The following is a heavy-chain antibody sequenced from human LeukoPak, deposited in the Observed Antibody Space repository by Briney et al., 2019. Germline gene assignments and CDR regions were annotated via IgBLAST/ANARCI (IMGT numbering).Heavy chain of an antibody. Sequence: PGGSLRLSCAASGFTFSSYAMSWVRQAQAKGLEWVSTVSGSGGSTFYADSVKGRFTISRDNSKNTLYLQMNSLRAEDTAVYYCAKDHGTSTWPFDYWGQGTLVTVSS. CDR2: VSGSGGST. D-gene: IGHD2-2*01. V-gene: IGHV3-23*01. J-gene: IGHJ4*02. CDR3: AKDHGTSTWPFDY. CDR1: GFTFSSYA.